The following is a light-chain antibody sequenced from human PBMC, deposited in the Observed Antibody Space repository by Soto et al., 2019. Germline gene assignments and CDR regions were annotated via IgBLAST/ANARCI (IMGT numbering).Light chain of an antibody. CDR3: QQYDRFWT. CDR1: QLISSY. CDR2: KAS. J-gene: IGKJ1*01. V-gene: IGKV1-5*03. Sequence: DIPMTQSPSSLSASVGDTDTITCRASQLISSYLAWYQQKPGKAPRLLINKASRLESGVPARFSGSEYGAEFTLTITGLQPDDFATYYCQQYDRFWTFGQGTRVE.